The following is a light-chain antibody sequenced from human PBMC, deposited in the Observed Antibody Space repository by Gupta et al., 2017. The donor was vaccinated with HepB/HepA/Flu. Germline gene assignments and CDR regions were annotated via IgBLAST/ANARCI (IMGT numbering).Light chain of an antibody. V-gene: IGKV1-39*01. Sequence: DIQMTKSPSSLSASVGDRVTITCRASQSISSCLNWYQQKPGKAPKLLIYAASSLQSGVPSRFSGSGSGTDFTLTISSLQPEDFATYYCQQSYSTPRTFGQGTKVEIK. CDR3: QQSYSTPRT. CDR1: QSISSC. J-gene: IGKJ1*01. CDR2: AAS.